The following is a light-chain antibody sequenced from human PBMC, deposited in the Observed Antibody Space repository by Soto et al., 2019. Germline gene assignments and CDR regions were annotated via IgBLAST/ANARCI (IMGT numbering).Light chain of an antibody. Sequence: DIQLTQSPSFLSASVGDRVTITCRASQGISSYLAWYQQKPGKAPKLLIYAASTLQSGVPSRFSGSGSGTEFTLTISSLQPEDFATYCWQQLNSYRTFGGGTKVEIK. V-gene: IGKV1-9*01. CDR2: AAS. CDR1: QGISSY. CDR3: QQLNSYRT. J-gene: IGKJ4*01.